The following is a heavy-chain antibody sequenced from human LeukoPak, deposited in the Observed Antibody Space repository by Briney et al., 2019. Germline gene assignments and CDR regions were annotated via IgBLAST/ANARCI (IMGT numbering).Heavy chain of an antibody. CDR3: AKDDEVLAAAGTAFDI. D-gene: IGHD6-13*01. CDR2: ISGSGGST. V-gene: IGHV3-23*01. CDR1: GFTFSSYA. J-gene: IGHJ3*02. Sequence: GGSLRLSCAASGFTFSSYAMSWVRQAPGKGLEWVSAISGSGGSTYYADSVKGRFTISRDNSKNTLYLQMNSLRAEDTAVYYCAKDDEVLAAAGTAFDICGQGTMVTVSS.